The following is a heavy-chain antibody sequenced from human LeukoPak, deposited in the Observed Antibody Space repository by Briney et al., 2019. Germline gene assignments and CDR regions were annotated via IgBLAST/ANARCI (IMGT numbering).Heavy chain of an antibody. J-gene: IGHJ4*02. CDR1: GYTFTTYV. V-gene: IGHV7-4-1*02. CDR2: INTNTGNP. Sequence: ASVKVSCKASGYTFTTYVINWVRQAPGQGLEWMGWINTNTGNPTYAQGFTGRFVFSLDTSVTTAYLQISSLKAEDTAVYYCARGWIGEISYYFDYWGQGTLVTVSS. D-gene: IGHD3-10*01. CDR3: ARGWIGEISYYFDY.